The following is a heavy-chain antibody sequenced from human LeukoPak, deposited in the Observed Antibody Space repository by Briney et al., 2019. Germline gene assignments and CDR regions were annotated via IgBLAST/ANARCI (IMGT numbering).Heavy chain of an antibody. CDR2: IYHSGST. J-gene: IGHJ4*02. Sequence: PSETLPLTCTVSGGSISSSSYYWGWIRQPPGKGLEWIGSIYHSGSTNYNPSLKSRVTISVDKSKNQFSLKLSSVTAADTAVYYCARVSSWESIAAAGTFDYWGQGTLVTVSS. D-gene: IGHD6-13*01. V-gene: IGHV4-39*07. CDR1: GGSISSSSYY. CDR3: ARVSSWESIAAAGTFDY.